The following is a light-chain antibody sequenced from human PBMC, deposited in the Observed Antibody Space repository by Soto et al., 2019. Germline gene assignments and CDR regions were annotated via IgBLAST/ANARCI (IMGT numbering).Light chain of an antibody. CDR1: SSDIGRYNY. Sequence: QSVLTQPASVSGSPGQSITISCTGSSSDIGRYNYVSWYQQLPGKAPKLMIYEVSNRPSGVSNRFSGSKSGNTASLTISGLQAEDEADYYCSSYTSSSTPYVFGTGTKLTVL. V-gene: IGLV2-14*01. CDR2: EVS. CDR3: SSYTSSSTPYV. J-gene: IGLJ1*01.